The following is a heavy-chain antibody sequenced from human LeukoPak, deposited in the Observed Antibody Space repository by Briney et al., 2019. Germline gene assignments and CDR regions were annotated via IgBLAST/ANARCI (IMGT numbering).Heavy chain of an antibody. CDR3: AKGIATHPDNWFDP. V-gene: IGHV3-23*01. CDR2: ISGSGGNT. D-gene: IGHD6-13*01. J-gene: IGHJ5*02. Sequence: AGGSLRLSCGGSGFTFSTYGMSWVRQAPGKGLEWVSAISGSGGNTYYADSVKGRFTISRDNSKNTLYLQMNSLRGEDTAVYYCAKGIATHPDNWFDPWGQGTLVTVSP. CDR1: GFTFSTYG.